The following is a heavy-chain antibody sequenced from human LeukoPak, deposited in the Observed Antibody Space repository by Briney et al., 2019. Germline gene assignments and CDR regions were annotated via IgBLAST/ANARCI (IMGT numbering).Heavy chain of an antibody. Sequence: GESLKISCRSCGYTLTYYWISWVRQMPGKGLEWMGRIDPSDSYTNFSPSFQGHVTISADKSISTAYLQWSSLKASDTAMYYCARRDRTGWYDSLYLGQGTLVTVSS. D-gene: IGHD6-19*01. J-gene: IGHJ4*02. V-gene: IGHV5-10-1*01. CDR2: IDPSDSYT. CDR3: ARRDRTGWYDSLY. CDR1: GYTLTYYW.